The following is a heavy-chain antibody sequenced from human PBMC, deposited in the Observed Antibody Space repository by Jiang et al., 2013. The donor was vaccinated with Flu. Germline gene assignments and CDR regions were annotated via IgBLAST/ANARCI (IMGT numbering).Heavy chain of an antibody. J-gene: IGHJ4*02. D-gene: IGHD3-10*01. V-gene: IGHV1-18*04. CDR3: AGEYRFGELQILDY. CDR2: ISAYNGNT. Sequence: GYTFTSYGISWVRQAPGQGLEWMGWISAYNGNTNYAQKLQGRVTMTTDTSTSTAYMELRSLRSDDTAVYYCAGEYRFGELQILDYWGQGTLVTVSS. CDR1: GYTFTSYG.